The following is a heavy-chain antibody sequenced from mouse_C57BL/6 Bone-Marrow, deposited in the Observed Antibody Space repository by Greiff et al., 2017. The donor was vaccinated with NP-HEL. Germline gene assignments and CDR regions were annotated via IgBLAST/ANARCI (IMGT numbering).Heavy chain of an antibody. V-gene: IGHV1-82*01. CDR1: GYAFSSSW. CDR3: ARSGYSKGFAY. Sequence: QVQLQQSGPELVKPGASVKISCKASGYAFSSSWMNWVKQRPGKGLEWIGRIYPGAGDTNYNGKFKGKATLTADKSSSTAYMQLSSLTSEDSAVYFCARSGYSKGFAYWGQGTLVTVSA. J-gene: IGHJ3*01. D-gene: IGHD3-1*01. CDR2: IYPGAGDT.